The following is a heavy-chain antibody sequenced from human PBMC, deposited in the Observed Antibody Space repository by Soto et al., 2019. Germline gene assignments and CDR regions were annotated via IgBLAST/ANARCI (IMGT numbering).Heavy chain of an antibody. J-gene: IGHJ4*02. CDR1: GFSLSTSVMC. CDR2: IDWDDEK. Sequence: GPTLVNPTDTLTLTCPFSGFSLSTSVMCVSWVRQPPGKTLDWLAVIDWDDEKFYSTSLKTRLTISKDTSKNQVVLTMTNMDPADTDTYYSARTRAAAGSFFFDYWGQGTLVTVSS. D-gene: IGHD6-13*01. V-gene: IGHV2-70*20. CDR3: ARTRAAAGSFFFDY.